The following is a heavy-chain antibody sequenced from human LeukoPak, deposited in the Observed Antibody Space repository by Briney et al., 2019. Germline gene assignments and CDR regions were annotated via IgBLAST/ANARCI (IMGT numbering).Heavy chain of an antibody. CDR2: IYMNGIA. V-gene: IGHV4-4*07. J-gene: IGHJ2*01. Sequence: SETLSLTCSVSGGSSRNDIWNWIRQPAGKGLEWIGRIYMNGIANYNPSLKSRVTMSLDTSSNQFSLNLYSVTAADTAVYYCARNRDWYWFFDLWGRGTLVTVSS. CDR3: ARNRDWYWFFDL. CDR1: GGSSRNDI. D-gene: IGHD1-14*01.